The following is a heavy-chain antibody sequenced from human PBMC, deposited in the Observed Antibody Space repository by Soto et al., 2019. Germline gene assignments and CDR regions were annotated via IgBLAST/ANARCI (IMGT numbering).Heavy chain of an antibody. J-gene: IGHJ6*02. CDR2: IYYSGST. CDR3: ARAWSGTYYYYGMDV. D-gene: IGHD3-3*01. CDR1: GGSISSYY. Sequence: QVQLQESGPGLVKPSETLSLTCTVSGGSISSYYWSWIRQPPGKGLEWIGYIYYSGSTNYNPSLNSLVTISVDTSKNQFSLKLSSVTAADTAVYYCARAWSGTYYYYGMDVWGQGTTVTVSS. V-gene: IGHV4-59*01.